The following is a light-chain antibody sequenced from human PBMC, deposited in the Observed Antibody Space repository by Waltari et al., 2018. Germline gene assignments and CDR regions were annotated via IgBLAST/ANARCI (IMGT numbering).Light chain of an antibody. J-gene: IGLJ3*02. Sequence: WYRQPPGQGPDSLRDKGHSRCSGYPERFSGAVLGYIATLTITGAQAEDESDYYCTLDMGSGIWVLGGGTKLTVL. V-gene: IGLV8-61*01. CDR2: KGH. CDR3: TLDMGSGIWV.